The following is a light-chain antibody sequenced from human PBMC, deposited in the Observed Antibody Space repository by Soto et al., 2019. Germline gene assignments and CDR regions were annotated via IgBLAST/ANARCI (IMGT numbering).Light chain of an antibody. V-gene: IGLV1-40*01. Sequence: QSVLTQPPSVSGAPGQRVTISCTGSSSNIGAGYDVHWYQQLPGTAPKLFIYANSNRPSGVPDRFSGSKSGTSASLAITGLQAEDEADYYCQSYDSSLSVWVFGGGTKVTVL. CDR3: QSYDSSLSVWV. CDR1: SSNIGAGYD. J-gene: IGLJ3*02. CDR2: ANS.